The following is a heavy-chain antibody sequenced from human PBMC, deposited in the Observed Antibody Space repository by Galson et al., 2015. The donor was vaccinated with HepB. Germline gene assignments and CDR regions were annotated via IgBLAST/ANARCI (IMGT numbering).Heavy chain of an antibody. V-gene: IGHV1-46*03. CDR3: ARDIVVVPAASGWFDP. D-gene: IGHD2-2*01. CDR2: INPSGGST. J-gene: IGHJ5*02. Sequence: SVKVSCKASGYTFTSYYMHWVRQAPGQGLEWMGIINPSGGSTSYAQKFQGRVTMTRDTSTSTVYMELSSLRSEDTAVYYCARDIVVVPAASGWFDPWGQGTLVTVSS. CDR1: GYTFTSYY.